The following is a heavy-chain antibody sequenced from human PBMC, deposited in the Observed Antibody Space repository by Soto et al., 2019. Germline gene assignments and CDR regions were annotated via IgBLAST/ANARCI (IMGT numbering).Heavy chain of an antibody. CDR2: IYPGDQET. J-gene: IGHJ4*02. V-gene: IGHV5-51*01. Sequence: PGESLKISCQCSRHTFSNFWIGWVRQLPGRGLEWMGIIYPGDQETRYSPSFHGKVTISADKSINTAYLQWNSLEASDTAFYFCARSPRSSPYFDYWGQGALVTVSS. D-gene: IGHD6-13*01. CDR1: RHTFSNFW. CDR3: ARSPRSSPYFDY.